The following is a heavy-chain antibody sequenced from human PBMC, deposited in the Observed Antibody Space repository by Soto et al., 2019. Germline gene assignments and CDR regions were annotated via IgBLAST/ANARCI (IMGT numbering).Heavy chain of an antibody. CDR1: GYAFNTLH. Sequence: QVQLVQSGTEVKNPGASVKVSCKASGYAFNTLHINWVRQAPGQGLEWMGWMNPNNGDTGYAQKFQGRVTMTRDTSINTAYMESTSLTLDDTAIYYCASGVGDLGDYWGQGTLVTVSS. J-gene: IGHJ4*02. D-gene: IGHD3-16*01. V-gene: IGHV1-8*01. CDR2: MNPNNGDT. CDR3: ASGVGDLGDY.